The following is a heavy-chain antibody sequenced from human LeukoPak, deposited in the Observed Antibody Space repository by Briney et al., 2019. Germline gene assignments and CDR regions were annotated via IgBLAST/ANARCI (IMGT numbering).Heavy chain of an antibody. D-gene: IGHD3-3*01. CDR1: GYTFTGYY. Sequence: ASVKVSCKASGYTFTGYYMHWVRQAPGQGLEWMGRIDPNSGGTNYAQKFQGRVTMTRDTSISTAYMELSRLRSDDTAVYYCARGGYDFVYYYYGMDVWGQGTTVTVSS. V-gene: IGHV1-2*06. J-gene: IGHJ6*02. CDR3: ARGGYDFVYYYYGMDV. CDR2: IDPNSGGT.